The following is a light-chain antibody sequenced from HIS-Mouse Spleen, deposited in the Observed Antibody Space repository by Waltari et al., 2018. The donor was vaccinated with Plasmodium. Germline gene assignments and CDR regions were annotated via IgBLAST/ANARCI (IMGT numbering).Light chain of an antibody. CDR1: QSVSSSY. CDR3: QQYGSSRFT. Sequence: EIVLTRSPGTLSLSPGGRAPLSCRASQSVSSSYLAWYQQKPGQAPRLLIYGASSRATGIPDRFSGSGSGTDFTLTISRLEPEDFAVYYCQQYGSSRFTFGPGTKVDIK. CDR2: GAS. J-gene: IGKJ3*01. V-gene: IGKV3-20*01.